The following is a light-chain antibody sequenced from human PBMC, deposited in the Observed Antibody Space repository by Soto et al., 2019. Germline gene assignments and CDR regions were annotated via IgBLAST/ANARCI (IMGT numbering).Light chain of an antibody. CDR2: AAS. J-gene: IGKJ2*01. CDR3: QQSYSTPPT. CDR1: QSISNY. Sequence: DIQMTQSPSSLSASVGDRVTITCRASQSISNYLNWYQQKPGKAPKVLIYAASSLQSGVPSRFSGSGSGTDFTLTISSLQPEDFATYYCQQSYSTPPTFGQGTKLEIK. V-gene: IGKV1-39*01.